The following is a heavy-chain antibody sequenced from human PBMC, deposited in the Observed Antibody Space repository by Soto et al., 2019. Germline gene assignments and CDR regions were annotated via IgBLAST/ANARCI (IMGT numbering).Heavy chain of an antibody. CDR1: GFTFSSYA. CDR2: ISYDGSNK. J-gene: IGHJ2*01. D-gene: IGHD4-4*01. V-gene: IGHV3-30*14. Sequence: QVQLVESGGGVVQPGRSLRLSCAASGFTFSSYAMHWVRQAPGKGLEWVAVISYDGSNKYYADSVKGRFTISRDNSKNTRYLQMNSLRAADTAVYYCARPLWRNDYNCGYFDLWGRGTLVTVSS. CDR3: ARPLWRNDYNCGYFDL.